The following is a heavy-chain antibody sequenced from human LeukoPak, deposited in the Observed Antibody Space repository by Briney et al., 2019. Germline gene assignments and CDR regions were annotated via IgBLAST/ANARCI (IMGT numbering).Heavy chain of an antibody. CDR2: IGRKTDDGTT. V-gene: IGHV3-15*04. CDR1: GFTFSYAW. Sequence: GGSLRLSCAASGFTFSYAWMSWVRQAPGKGLEWVGRIGRKTDDGTTDYAAPVKGRFSISRDDSEDTLYLHMNSLKTEDTAVYYCNTEGDGYNKAYSWGQGTLVTVSS. J-gene: IGHJ4*02. D-gene: IGHD5-24*01. CDR3: NTEGDGYNKAYS.